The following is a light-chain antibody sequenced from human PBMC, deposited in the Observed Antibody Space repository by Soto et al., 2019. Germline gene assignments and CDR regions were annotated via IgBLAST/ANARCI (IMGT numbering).Light chain of an antibody. CDR3: QQYNNWPPSII. CDR1: ESVSSN. Sequence: VMTQSPATLSVSPGERVTLSCRASESVSSNLAWYQQRPGQAPRLLIYGASTRATETPLRFRGGGSGTEFTLTISRLQSEDLAVYYCQQYNNWPPSIIFGPGTRLEIK. V-gene: IGKV3-15*01. CDR2: GAS. J-gene: IGKJ5*01.